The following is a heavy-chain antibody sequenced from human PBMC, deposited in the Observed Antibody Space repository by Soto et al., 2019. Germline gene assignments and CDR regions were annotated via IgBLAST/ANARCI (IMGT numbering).Heavy chain of an antibody. D-gene: IGHD3-3*01. V-gene: IGHV1-18*01. CDR3: ARGSDGDY. J-gene: IGHJ4*02. CDR2: ISAHNGNT. CDR1: GYVFTTYG. Sequence: QVHLVQSGAEVKKPGASVKVSCKGSGYVFTTYGITWVRQAPGQGLEWMAWISAHNGNTNYAQKVQGRVTVTRDTSTSTAYMELRSLRYDDTAVYYCARGSDGDYWGQGARVTVSS.